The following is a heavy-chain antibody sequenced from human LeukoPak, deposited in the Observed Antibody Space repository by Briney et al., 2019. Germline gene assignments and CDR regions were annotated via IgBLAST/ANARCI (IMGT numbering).Heavy chain of an antibody. CDR3: AKGRWYIDY. CDR2: ISGSGGST. Sequence: GGSLRLSCAASGFTFSNYGMSWVRQAPGKGLEWVSAISGSGGSTYYADSVKGRFTISRDNSKNTLYLQMDSLRAEDTAVYYCAKGRWYIDYWGQGTLVTVSS. D-gene: IGHD4-23*01. J-gene: IGHJ4*02. CDR1: GFTFSNYG. V-gene: IGHV3-23*01.